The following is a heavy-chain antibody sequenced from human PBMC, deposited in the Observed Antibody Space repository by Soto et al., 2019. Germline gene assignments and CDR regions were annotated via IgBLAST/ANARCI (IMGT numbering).Heavy chain of an antibody. Sequence: QVQLVQSGAEVKKPGASVKVSCEASGYSFIDYYIPWVRQAPGQGFEWVGRISPKSAGTDYAKKFEDRVTLTWDTSLNTAYMELSSLKSDDTAVYYCARPPGYISDWYYFDLWGQGTRVTVSS. V-gene: IGHV1-2*02. CDR2: ISPKSAGT. J-gene: IGHJ4*02. CDR1: GYSFIDYY. CDR3: ARPPGYISDWYYFDL. D-gene: IGHD3-9*01.